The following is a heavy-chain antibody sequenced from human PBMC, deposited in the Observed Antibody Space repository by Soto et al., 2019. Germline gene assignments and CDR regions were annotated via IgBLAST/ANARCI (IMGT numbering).Heavy chain of an antibody. V-gene: IGHV3-15*01. Sequence: EVQLVESGGGLVKPGGSLRLSCAASGFTFSNAWMSWVRQAPGKGLEWVGRIKSKTDGGTTDYAAPVKGRFTISRDDSKNTLYLQMNSLKTEHTAVYYCTPDVLRYFDSLLAGDYWGRGTLVTVSS. CDR2: IKSKTDGGTT. CDR1: GFTFSNAW. CDR3: TPDVLRYFDSLLAGDY. D-gene: IGHD3-9*01. J-gene: IGHJ4*02.